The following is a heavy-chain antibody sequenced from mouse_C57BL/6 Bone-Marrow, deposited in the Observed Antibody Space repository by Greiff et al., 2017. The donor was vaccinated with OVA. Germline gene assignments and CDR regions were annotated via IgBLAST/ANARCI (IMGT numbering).Heavy chain of an antibody. D-gene: IGHD3-2*02. CDR1: GYTFTDYY. Sequence: EVQLQQSGPELVKPGASVKISCKASGYTFTDYYMNWVKQSHGKSLEWIGDINPNNGGTSYNQQFKGKATLTVDKSSSTAYMELRSLTSEDSAVYYCARGVAAQVSFAYWGQGTLVTVSA. V-gene: IGHV1-26*01. CDR2: INPNNGGT. J-gene: IGHJ3*01. CDR3: ARGVAAQVSFAY.